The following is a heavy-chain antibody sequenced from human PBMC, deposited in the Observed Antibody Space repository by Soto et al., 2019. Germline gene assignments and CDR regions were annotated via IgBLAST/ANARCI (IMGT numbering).Heavy chain of an antibody. CDR2: ISPFNGDA. Sequence: QVQLVQSGAEVKRPGASVNVSCKASGYTFTTYSLSWVRQAPGQGLEWMGWISPFNGDATYAQKFQDRVTLTTDTSTSTAYMELRRLRDADAAGYYCARVADIVLIPALDSWGRGTLVIVSS. V-gene: IGHV1-18*04. D-gene: IGHD2-8*02. CDR3: ARVADIVLIPALDS. CDR1: GYTFTTYS. J-gene: IGHJ4*02.